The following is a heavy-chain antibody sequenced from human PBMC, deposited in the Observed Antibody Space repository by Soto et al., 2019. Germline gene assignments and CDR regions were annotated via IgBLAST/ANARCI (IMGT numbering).Heavy chain of an antibody. D-gene: IGHD4-4*01. V-gene: IGHV3-30-3*01. CDR1: GFTFSNYA. CDR3: ARHLWYSNYGGNYYFDL. Sequence: VQLLESGGGLVQPGGSLRLSCAASGFTFSNYAMNWVRQAPGKGLEWVAVISYDGSDKYYADSVKGRFTISRDNSKNTLDLQRNSLRAEDTAVCYCARHLWYSNYGGNYYFDLWGSGTLVTVSA. CDR2: ISYDGSDK. J-gene: IGHJ2*01.